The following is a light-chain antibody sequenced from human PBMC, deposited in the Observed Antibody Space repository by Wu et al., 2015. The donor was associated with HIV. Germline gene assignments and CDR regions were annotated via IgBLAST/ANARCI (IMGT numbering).Light chain of an antibody. CDR2: AAS. V-gene: IGKV1-9*01. CDR3: QQLNTYPLT. J-gene: IGKJ4*01. CDR1: QGISSY. Sequence: DIQLTQSPSFLSASVGDRVTINCRASQGISSYLAWYQQKPGKAPKLLIYAASTLQSGVPSRFSGSGSGTEFSLTISSLQPEDFATYYCQQLNTYPLTFGGGPRWRSN.